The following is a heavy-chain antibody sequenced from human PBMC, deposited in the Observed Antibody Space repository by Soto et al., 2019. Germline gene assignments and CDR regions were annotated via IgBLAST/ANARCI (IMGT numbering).Heavy chain of an antibody. CDR2: ISYSGST. CDR1: GGSMSSYY. D-gene: IGHD2-15*01. V-gene: IGHV4-59*01. CDR3: ARADPDASVGY. J-gene: IGHJ4*02. Sequence: TSETLSLTCTVSGGSMSSYYWTWLRQSPGTGLEWIGYISYSGSTYYNPSLKSRVTTSADTSKNQFSLRMNSMIAADTAVYYCARADPDASVGYWGQGTLVTVSS.